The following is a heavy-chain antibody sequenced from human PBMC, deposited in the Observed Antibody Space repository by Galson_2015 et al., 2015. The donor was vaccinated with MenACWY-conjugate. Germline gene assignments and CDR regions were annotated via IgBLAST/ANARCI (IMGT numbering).Heavy chain of an antibody. CDR3: ARLPRYSASRRALGYLDN. D-gene: IGHD5-18*01. Sequence: QSGAEVKKPGESLTISCQGSGYTFGSYYLTWVRQMPGKGLEWMGRIDPADSYARYSPSFQGHVIFSLDKSISTAYLQWSSLKASATARYYCARLPRYSASRRALGYLDNWGQGTRVTVST. J-gene: IGHJ4*02. V-gene: IGHV5-10-1*01. CDR1: GYTFGSYY. CDR2: IDPADSYA.